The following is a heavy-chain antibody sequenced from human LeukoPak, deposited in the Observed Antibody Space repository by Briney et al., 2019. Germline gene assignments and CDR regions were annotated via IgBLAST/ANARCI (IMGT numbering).Heavy chain of an antibody. CDR3: ARHPNYDSSLSL. D-gene: IGHD3-22*01. CDR1: GDSISSSSYY. J-gene: IGHJ4*02. Sequence: PSETLSLTCTVSGDSISSSSYYWGWIRQPPEKGLEWIGSIYYSGGTYYNPSLKSRVTISIGTSKNQFSLKLSSVTAADTAVYYCARHPNYDSSLSLWGQGTLVTVSS. V-gene: IGHV4-39*01. CDR2: IYYSGGT.